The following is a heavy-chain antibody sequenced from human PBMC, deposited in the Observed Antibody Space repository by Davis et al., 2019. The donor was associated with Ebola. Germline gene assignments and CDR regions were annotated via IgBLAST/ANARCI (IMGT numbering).Heavy chain of an antibody. V-gene: IGHV3-30*03. Sequence: GSLRLSCAASGFTFSSYGMHWVRQAPGKGLEWVAVISYDGSNKYYADSVRGRFTISRDNSKNTLYLQMNSLRAEDTAVYYCARVVYYYDSSGHDSHFDYWGQGTLVTVSS. J-gene: IGHJ4*02. CDR2: ISYDGSNK. CDR1: GFTFSSYG. CDR3: ARVVYYYDSSGHDSHFDY. D-gene: IGHD3-22*01.